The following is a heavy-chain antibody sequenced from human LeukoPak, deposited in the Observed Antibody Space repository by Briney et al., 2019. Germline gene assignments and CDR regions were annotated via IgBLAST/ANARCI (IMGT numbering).Heavy chain of an antibody. J-gene: IGHJ6*02. Sequence: SETLSLTCAVYGGSFSGYYWSWIRQPPGKGLEWIGEINHSGSTNYNPSLKSRVTISVDTSKNQFSLKLSSVTAADTAVYYCARGEIFLRPPYYYYGMDVWGQGTTVTVSS. V-gene: IGHV4-34*01. CDR2: INHSGST. CDR1: GGSFSGYY. CDR3: ARGEIFLRPPYYYYGMDV.